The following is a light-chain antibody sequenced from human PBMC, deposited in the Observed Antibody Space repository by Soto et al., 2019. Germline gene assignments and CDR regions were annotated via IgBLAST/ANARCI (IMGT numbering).Light chain of an antibody. CDR3: QRNGDVPPT. V-gene: IGKV3-20*01. CDR1: QSVISNF. Sequence: EVVLTQSPGTLSLSPGESATLSCRASQSVISNFLAWYQQKPAQAPRLLIYDTSNRATGIPDRFSGSGSGTDFTLTISRLEPEAYAVYYYQRNGDVPPTFGQGTKVEIK. CDR2: DTS. J-gene: IGKJ1*01.